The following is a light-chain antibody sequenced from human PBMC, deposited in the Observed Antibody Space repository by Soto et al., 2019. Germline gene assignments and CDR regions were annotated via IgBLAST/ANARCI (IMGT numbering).Light chain of an antibody. CDR1: QSVSSSY. V-gene: IGKV3-20*01. Sequence: ILLTQSPGTLSLSPGERATLSCRASQSVSSSYLAWYQQKPGQAPRLLIYGASSRATGIPDRFSGSGSGTDFTLTISRLEPEDFAVYYCQQYGSSPRTFGQGTKA. CDR2: GAS. CDR3: QQYGSSPRT. J-gene: IGKJ1*01.